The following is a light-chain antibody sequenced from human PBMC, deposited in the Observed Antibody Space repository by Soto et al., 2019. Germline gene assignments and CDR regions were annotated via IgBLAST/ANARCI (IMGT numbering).Light chain of an antibody. Sequence: DIQMSQSLSSRGACVGGRVTITCRASQSISSYLNWYRQKPGKAPKLLIYAASSLQSGVPSRFSGSGSGTDFTLTISSLQPEDFATYYCQQSYRTPLTFGGGTKVAIK. CDR2: AAS. CDR1: QSISSY. J-gene: IGKJ4*01. V-gene: IGKV1-39*01. CDR3: QQSYRTPLT.